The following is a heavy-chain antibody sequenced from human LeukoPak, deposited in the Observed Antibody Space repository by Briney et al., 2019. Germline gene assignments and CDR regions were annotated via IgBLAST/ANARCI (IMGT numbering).Heavy chain of an antibody. D-gene: IGHD2-15*01. Sequence: PSETLSLTCTVSGGSISSYSWSWIRQPPGKGLEWIGYIYYSGSTNYNPSLKSRVTISVDMSKNQFSLKLSSVTAAVTAVYYCATHPPKVCTGGSCTDYWGQGTLVTVSS. V-gene: IGHV4-59*01. CDR1: GGSISSYS. CDR2: IYYSGST. J-gene: IGHJ4*02. CDR3: ATHPPKVCTGGSCTDY.